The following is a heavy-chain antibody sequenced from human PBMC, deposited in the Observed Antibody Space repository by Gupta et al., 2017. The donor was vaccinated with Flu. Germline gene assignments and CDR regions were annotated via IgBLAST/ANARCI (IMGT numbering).Heavy chain of an antibody. V-gene: IGHV3-33*01. CDR3: ARIGSSGDGMDV. J-gene: IGHJ6*02. CDR2: IWYDGSNK. Sequence: LDWVAVIWYDGSNKYYADSVKGRFTISRDNSKNTLYLQMNSLRAEDTAVYYCARIGSSGDGMDVWGQGTTVTVSS. D-gene: IGHD6-19*01.